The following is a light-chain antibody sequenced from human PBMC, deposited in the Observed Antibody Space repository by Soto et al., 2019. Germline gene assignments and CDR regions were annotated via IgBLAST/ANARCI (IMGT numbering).Light chain of an antibody. CDR3: QQSYSSPFT. J-gene: IGKJ3*01. CDR1: QSIATY. Sequence: DIQMTQSPSSLSASVGDRVTITCRASQSIATYLHWYQQKPGKAPKLLIYAASSWLSGVPSRFSGSGSGTDFTLSISSLQPEDFATYSCQQSYSSPFTFGPGTKVDIK. CDR2: AAS. V-gene: IGKV1-39*01.